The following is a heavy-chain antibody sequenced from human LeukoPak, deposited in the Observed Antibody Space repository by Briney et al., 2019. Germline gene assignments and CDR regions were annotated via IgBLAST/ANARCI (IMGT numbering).Heavy chain of an antibody. CDR1: GFTFCSYA. J-gene: IGHJ6*03. D-gene: IGHD3-22*01. V-gene: IGHV3-23*01. CDR2: ISGSGGST. Sequence: LSCAAXGFTFCSYAXSWVRQAPGKGLXWVSAISGSGGSTYYADSVKGRFTIYRDNSKNTLYLQMNSLRAEDTAVYYCAKRARDYYDSSGFSAYYYYMDVWGKGTTVTVSS. CDR3: AKRARDYYDSSGFSAYYYYMDV.